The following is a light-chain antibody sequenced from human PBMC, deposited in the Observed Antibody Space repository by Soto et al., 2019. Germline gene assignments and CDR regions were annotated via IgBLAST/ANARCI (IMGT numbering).Light chain of an antibody. Sequence: EIVLTQSPGTLSLSPGDRATLSCRASQSVNSNYLAWYQRKPGQAPRLLIYGASNRATDIPYRFSASGSGTSFPHPVTRLEAEYLEVYYCQMYDSTPPTFGQRTKVEVK. CDR2: GAS. V-gene: IGKV3-20*01. CDR3: QMYDSTPPT. J-gene: IGKJ1*01. CDR1: QSVNSNY.